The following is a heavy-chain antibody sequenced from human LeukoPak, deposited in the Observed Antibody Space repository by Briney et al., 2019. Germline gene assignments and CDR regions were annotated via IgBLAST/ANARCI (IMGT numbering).Heavy chain of an antibody. V-gene: IGHV4-59*01. CDR2: IHHSGNT. Sequence: NPSETLSLTCSVSGGSINSYYWSWIRQPPGKGLEWIGNIHHSGNTNYNPSRKSRVTMSLDTSKNQLSLKLTSVTAADTAVYYCARVRGYGLGSYIDPWGQGTLVTVSS. J-gene: IGHJ5*02. D-gene: IGHD3-10*01. CDR1: GGSINSYY. CDR3: ARVRGYGLGSYIDP.